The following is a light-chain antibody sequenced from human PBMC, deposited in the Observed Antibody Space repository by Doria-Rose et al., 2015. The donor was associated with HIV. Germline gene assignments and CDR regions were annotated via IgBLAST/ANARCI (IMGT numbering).Light chain of an antibody. CDR1: QSFSSTY. J-gene: IGKJ1*01. CDR2: DGS. V-gene: IGKV3-20*01. CDR3: HQYGTSWT. Sequence: IALTQSPGTLSLSPGERATLSCRASQSFSSTYLAWYQQKPGQAPSLLIYDGSTRATGIPDRFSASGSGTDFTLTINRLEPEDFALYYCHQYGTSWTFGQGTKVEI.